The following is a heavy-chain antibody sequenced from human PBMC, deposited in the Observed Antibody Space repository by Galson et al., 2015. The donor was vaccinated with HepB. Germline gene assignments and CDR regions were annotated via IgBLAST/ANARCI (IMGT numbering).Heavy chain of an antibody. CDR2: ITPSGDNT. CDR1: GFTFRNYA. J-gene: IGHJ4*02. CDR3: ARGTSISMTRVLTDFDY. D-gene: IGHD3-22*01. Sequence: SLRLSCAASGFTFRNYAMSWVRQAPGKGLEWVSAITPSGDNTYSADSVKGRFTISRDNSKNTLFLQKTGLRSDDTAVFYCARGTSISMTRVLTDFDYWGQGTLVTVSS. V-gene: IGHV3-23*01.